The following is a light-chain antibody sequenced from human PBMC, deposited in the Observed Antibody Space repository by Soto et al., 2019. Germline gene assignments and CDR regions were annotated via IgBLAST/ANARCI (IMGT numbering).Light chain of an antibody. V-gene: IGKV3-11*01. J-gene: IGKJ5*01. Sequence: EIVLTQSPVTLSVSPGERATLSCRASQSVSSYLAWYQQKPGQAPRLLIYDASNRATGIPARFSGSGSGTDFTLTVRSLEPEDFAVYYCQQRSNWPPITFGQGTRLEIK. CDR3: QQRSNWPPIT. CDR2: DAS. CDR1: QSVSSY.